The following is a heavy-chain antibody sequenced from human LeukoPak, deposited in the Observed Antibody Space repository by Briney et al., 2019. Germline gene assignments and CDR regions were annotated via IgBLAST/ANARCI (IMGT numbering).Heavy chain of an antibody. D-gene: IGHD6-6*01. CDR1: GYSFISYG. CDR2: ISTYKGNT. V-gene: IGHV1-18*01. Sequence: ASVEVSCKASGYSFISYGMSWVRQAPGQGLEWMGWISTYKGNTKYAQKVQGRVTMTTDTSTSTAYMELRSLRSEDRAVYYCARALGTSSVLPFDYWGQGTLVTVSS. J-gene: IGHJ4*02. CDR3: ARALGTSSVLPFDY.